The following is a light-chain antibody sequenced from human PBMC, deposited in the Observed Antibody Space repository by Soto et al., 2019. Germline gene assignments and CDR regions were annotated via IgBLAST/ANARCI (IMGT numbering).Light chain of an antibody. J-gene: IGKJ3*01. V-gene: IGKV3-20*01. CDR2: GAS. CDR3: HQSGSTPFT. CDR1: QRVSTIY. Sequence: EIVLTQSPGTLSLSPGDRATLSCRASQRVSTIYLAWYQQKLGQAPRLRIYGASSRATGIPDRVSSSGSGTDFTLTISSLEPEDFAVYYCHQSGSTPFTFGPGTKVDIK.